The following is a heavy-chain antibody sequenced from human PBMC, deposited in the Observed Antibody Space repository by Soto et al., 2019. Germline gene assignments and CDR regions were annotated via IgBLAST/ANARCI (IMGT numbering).Heavy chain of an antibody. CDR1: GRTFSSYA. Sequence: ASVKGSCKASGRTFSSYAISWVRQAPGQGLEWMGGIIPIFGTANYAQKFQGRVTISADESTSTAYMELSSLRSEDTAVYYCARGAADTRLFDYWGQGTLVTVSS. D-gene: IGHD6-13*01. CDR3: ARGAADTRLFDY. CDR2: IIPIFGTA. V-gene: IGHV1-69*13. J-gene: IGHJ4*02.